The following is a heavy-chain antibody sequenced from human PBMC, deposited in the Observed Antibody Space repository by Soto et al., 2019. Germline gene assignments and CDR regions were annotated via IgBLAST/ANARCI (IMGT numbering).Heavy chain of an antibody. Sequence: GGSLRLSCAASGFTFSSYSMNWVRQAPGKGLEWVSSISSSSSYIYYADSVKGRFTISRDNAKNSLYLQMNSLRAEDTAVYYCARERDYDILTGYPRGYYYGMDVWGQGTTVTVSS. J-gene: IGHJ6*02. CDR3: ARERDYDILTGYPRGYYYGMDV. CDR1: GFTFSSYS. V-gene: IGHV3-21*01. CDR2: ISSSSSYI. D-gene: IGHD3-9*01.